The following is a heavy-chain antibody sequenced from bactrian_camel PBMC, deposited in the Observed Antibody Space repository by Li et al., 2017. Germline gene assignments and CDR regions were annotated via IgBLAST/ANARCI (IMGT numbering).Heavy chain of an antibody. Sequence: HVQLVESGGGSVQAGGSLRLSCAASTDTSSDCMAWFRQSSGKERESVATIDSRGRTTYADSVKGRFTISLGVDTLDLQMNNLKSEDTAVYYCAAGGVVRYCVGSNFWGQGTQVTVS. D-gene: IGHD2*01. J-gene: IGHJ4*01. CDR2: IDSRGRT. V-gene: IGHV3S53*01. CDR1: TDTSSDC. CDR3: AAGGVVRYCVGSNF.